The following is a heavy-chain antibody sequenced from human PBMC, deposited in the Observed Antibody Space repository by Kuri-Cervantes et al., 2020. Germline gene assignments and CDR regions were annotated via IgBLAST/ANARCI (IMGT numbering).Heavy chain of an antibody. D-gene: IGHD3-10*01. V-gene: IGHV4-34*01. CDR3: ARVPYYGSGSYLVDP. CDR2: INHSGST. Sequence: SQTLSLTCAVYGGSFSDYYWSWIRQPPGKGLEWIGEINHSGSTNYNPSLKSRVTISVDTSKNQFSLEPNSVTAADTAVYYCARVPYYGSGSYLVDPWGQGTLVTVSS. J-gene: IGHJ5*02. CDR1: GGSFSDYY.